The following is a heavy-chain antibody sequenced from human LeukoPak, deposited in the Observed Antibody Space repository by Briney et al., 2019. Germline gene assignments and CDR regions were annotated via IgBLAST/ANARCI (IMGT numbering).Heavy chain of an antibody. D-gene: IGHD6-19*01. CDR1: GGTFSSYA. J-gene: IGHJ5*02. CDR3: ARVSGVGSGWFQGLPRFDP. V-gene: IGHV1-69*01. Sequence: GASVKVSCKASGGTFSSYAISWVRQAPGQGLEWMGGIIPIFGTANYAQKFQGRVTITADESTSTAYMELSSLRSEDTAVYYCARVSGVGSGWFQGLPRFDPWGQGTLVTVSS. CDR2: IIPIFGTA.